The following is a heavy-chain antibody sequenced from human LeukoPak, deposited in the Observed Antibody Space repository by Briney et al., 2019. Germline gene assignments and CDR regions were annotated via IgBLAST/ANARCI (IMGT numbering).Heavy chain of an antibody. V-gene: IGHV4-59*08. CDR1: GGSISSYH. D-gene: IGHD7-27*01. CDR2: IYYSGST. J-gene: IGHJ2*01. CDR3: ARGTLTGDSYWYFDL. Sequence: PSETLSLTCTVSGGSISSYHWSWIRQPPGRGLEWIGCIYYSGSTSYYPSLKSRVTISVDTSKNQFSLKLSSVTAANTAVYYCARGTLTGDSYWYFDLWGRGTLVTVSS.